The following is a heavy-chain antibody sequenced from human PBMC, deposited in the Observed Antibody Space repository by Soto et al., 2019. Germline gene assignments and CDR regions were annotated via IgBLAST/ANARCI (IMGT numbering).Heavy chain of an antibody. CDR3: ARMAYYYGSGSYYGTPGPVFDP. CDR2: IFSNDEK. V-gene: IGHV2-26*01. D-gene: IGHD3-10*01. J-gene: IGHJ5*02. Sequence: QVTLKESGPVLVKPTETLTLTCTVSGFSLSNARMGVSWIRQPPGKALEWLAHIFSNDEKSYSTSLKSRLTISKDTSKSQVVLTMTNMDPVDTATYYCARMAYYYGSGSYYGTPGPVFDPWGQGTLVTVSS. CDR1: GFSLSNARMG.